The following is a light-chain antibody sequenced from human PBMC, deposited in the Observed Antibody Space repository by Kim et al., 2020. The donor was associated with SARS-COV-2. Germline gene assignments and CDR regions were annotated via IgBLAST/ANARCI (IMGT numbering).Light chain of an antibody. J-gene: IGKJ1*01. CDR1: QGISSL. CDR3: QQYDRYPRT. Sequence: DIQMTQSPSSLSASIGDRVTITCRASQGISSLLAWYQQKPEKAPKCLIYAASSLQSGVPSRFSGSGSGTDFTLTISSLQPEDFATYYCQQYDRYPRTFCQATKVDIK. V-gene: IGKV1D-16*01. CDR2: AAS.